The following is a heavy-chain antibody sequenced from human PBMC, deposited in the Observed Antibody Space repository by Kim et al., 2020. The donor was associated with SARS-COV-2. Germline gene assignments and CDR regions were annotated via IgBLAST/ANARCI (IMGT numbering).Heavy chain of an antibody. Sequence: GGSLRLSCAASGFTFSSYGMHWVRQAPGKGLEWVAVISYDGSNKYYADSVKGRFTISRDNSKNTLYLQMNSLRAEDTAVYYCAREGHTAMASWGQGTLVTVSS. J-gene: IGHJ5*02. CDR2: ISYDGSNK. V-gene: IGHV3-33*05. CDR1: GFTFSSYG. CDR3: AREGHTAMAS. D-gene: IGHD5-18*01.